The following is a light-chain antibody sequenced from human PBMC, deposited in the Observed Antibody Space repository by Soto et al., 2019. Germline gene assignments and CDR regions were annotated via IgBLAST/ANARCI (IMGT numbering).Light chain of an antibody. Sequence: VVVTQSPATLSLSPGERATLSCSASQSVNSYLAWYQQKPGQAPRLLIYDASNRATGIPARFSGSGSGTDFTLTISSLEPEDFAVYYCQQRSNWPPITFGQGTLLEI. V-gene: IGKV3-11*01. CDR3: QQRSNWPPIT. CDR2: DAS. J-gene: IGKJ5*01. CDR1: QSVNSY.